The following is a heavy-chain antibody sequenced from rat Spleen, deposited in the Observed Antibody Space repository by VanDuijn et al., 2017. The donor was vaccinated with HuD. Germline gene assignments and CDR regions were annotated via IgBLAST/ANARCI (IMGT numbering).Heavy chain of an antibody. V-gene: IGHV5-29*01. CDR1: GFTFSDYN. Sequence: EVQLAESDGGSVQPGRSLKLSCAASGFTFSDYNMAWVRQAPTKGLEWVTTISYDGSSTYYRDSVKGRFTISRDNAKSTLYLQMDSLRSEDTATDHCVRRYDFDYWGQGVMVTVSS. CDR3: VRRYDFDY. J-gene: IGHJ2*01. D-gene: IGHD2-1*01. CDR2: ISYDGSST.